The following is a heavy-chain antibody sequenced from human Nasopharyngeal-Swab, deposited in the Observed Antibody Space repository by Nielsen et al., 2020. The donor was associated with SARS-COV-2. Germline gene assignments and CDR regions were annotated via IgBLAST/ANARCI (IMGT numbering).Heavy chain of an antibody. CDR1: GYTFTGYY. CDR2: INPNSGDT. Sequence: ASVKVSCKTSGYTFTGYYLHWVRQAPGQGLEWMGWINPNSGDTNYAQKFQGWVTMTRDTSISTAYMELSRLRSDDTAVYFCAGERLTPPNWFDPWGQGTLVTVSS. J-gene: IGHJ5*02. CDR3: AGERLTPPNWFDP. V-gene: IGHV1-2*04. D-gene: IGHD1-14*01.